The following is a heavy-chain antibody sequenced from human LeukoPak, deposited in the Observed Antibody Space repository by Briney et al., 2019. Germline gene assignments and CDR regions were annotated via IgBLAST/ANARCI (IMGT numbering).Heavy chain of an antibody. J-gene: IGHJ3*02. CDR3: ARQPLHDMVGATMAAFDI. CDR1: GYTFTSYD. D-gene: IGHD1-26*01. CDR2: MNPNSGNT. V-gene: IGHV1-8*01. Sequence: ASVKVSCKASGYTFTSYDINWVRQATGQGLEWMGWMNPNSGNTGYAQKFQGRVTMTRNTSISTAYMELSSLRSEDTAVYYCARQPLHDMVGATMAAFDIWGQGTMVTVSS.